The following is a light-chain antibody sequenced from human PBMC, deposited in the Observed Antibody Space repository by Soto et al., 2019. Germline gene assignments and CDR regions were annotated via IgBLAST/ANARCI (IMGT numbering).Light chain of an antibody. Sequence: QSVLTQPASVSGSPGQSITISCTGASSDVGAYNYVSWYQQHPGKAPKLMIYDVSSRPSGVSNRFSGSKSGNTASLTISGLQAEDEADYYCISYTSSITYVFGTGTKVTVL. J-gene: IGLJ1*01. V-gene: IGLV2-14*01. CDR1: SSDVGAYNY. CDR2: DVS. CDR3: ISYTSSITYV.